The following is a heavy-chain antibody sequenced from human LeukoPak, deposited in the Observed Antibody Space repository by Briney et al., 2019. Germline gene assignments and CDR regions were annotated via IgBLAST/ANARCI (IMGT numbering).Heavy chain of an antibody. Sequence: GESLKISCKGSGYTFTSFWIAWVCQMPGKGLEWMGIIYPGDSDTRYSPSFQGQVTISADKSTSTAYLQWSSLKASDTAMYYCARQILDTPMVYNYWGQGTLVTVSS. J-gene: IGHJ4*02. D-gene: IGHD5-18*01. CDR3: ARQILDTPMVYNY. CDR1: GYTFTSFW. V-gene: IGHV5-51*01. CDR2: IYPGDSDT.